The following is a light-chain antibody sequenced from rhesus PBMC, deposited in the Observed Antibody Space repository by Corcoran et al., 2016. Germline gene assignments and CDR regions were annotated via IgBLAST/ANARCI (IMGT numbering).Light chain of an antibody. CDR3: LQYNSDPYS. V-gene: IGKV1-43*02. J-gene: IGKJ2*01. CDR1: QGISTY. CDR2: AAS. Sequence: DIQMTQSPSSLSASVGDRVTITCRASQGISTYLTWYQQKPGKAPKRLIYAASSLESGVPSRFSGIGSGTDFTLTISSRQPEDFATYYCLQYNSDPYSFGQGTKVEIK.